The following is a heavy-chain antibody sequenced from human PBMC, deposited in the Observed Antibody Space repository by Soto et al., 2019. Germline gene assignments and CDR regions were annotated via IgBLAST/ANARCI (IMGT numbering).Heavy chain of an antibody. CDR2: ISAYNGNT. J-gene: IGHJ3*02. Sequence: ASVKVSCKASGYTFTSYGISWVRQAPGQGLEWMGWISAYNGNTNYAQKLQGRVTMATDTSTSTAYMELRSLRSDDTAVYYCARDIMRDDYGDADAFDIWGQGTMVTVSS. D-gene: IGHD4-17*01. CDR1: GYTFTSYG. V-gene: IGHV1-18*01. CDR3: ARDIMRDDYGDADAFDI.